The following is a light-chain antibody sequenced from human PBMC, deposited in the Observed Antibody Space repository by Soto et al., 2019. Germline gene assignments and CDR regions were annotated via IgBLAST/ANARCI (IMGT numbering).Light chain of an antibody. J-gene: IGKJ1*01. CDR2: SAS. CDR3: QQYGSSPRT. CDR1: RTVDGNY. V-gene: IGKV3-20*01. Sequence: PGERATLSCRASRTVDGNYLAWYHQKPGQAPRLLIHSASSRATGIPDRFSGSGSGADFTLTISRLEPEDFAVYYCQQYGSSPRTFGQGTKVDIK.